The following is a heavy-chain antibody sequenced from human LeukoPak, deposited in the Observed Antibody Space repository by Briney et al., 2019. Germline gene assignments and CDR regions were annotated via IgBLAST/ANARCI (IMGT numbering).Heavy chain of an antibody. CDR3: ASYDSSGYYRHDGYFDL. J-gene: IGHJ2*01. CDR1: GGTFSSYA. CDR2: IIPIFGTA. D-gene: IGHD3-22*01. Sequence: SVKVSCKASGGTFSSYAISWVRQAPGQGLEWMGGIIPIFGTANYAQRFQGRVTITTDESTSTAYMELSSLRSEDTAVYYCASYDSSGYYRHDGYFDLWGRGTLVTVSS. V-gene: IGHV1-69*05.